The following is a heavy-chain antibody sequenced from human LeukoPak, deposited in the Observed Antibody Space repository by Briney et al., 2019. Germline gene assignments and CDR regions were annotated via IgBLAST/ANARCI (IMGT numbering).Heavy chain of an antibody. J-gene: IGHJ4*02. V-gene: IGHV1-2*06. CDR2: INPNTGGT. CDR1: GFRFSDYY. CDR3: ARDRSGYSYGEPLDH. D-gene: IGHD5-18*01. Sequence: ASVKVSCKASGFRFSDYYLHWVRQAPGQGLEWLGRINPNTGGTDDAQKFQGRVTMTRDTSINTAYMELSRLRPDDTAVYYCARDRSGYSYGEPLDHWGQGTLVIVSS.